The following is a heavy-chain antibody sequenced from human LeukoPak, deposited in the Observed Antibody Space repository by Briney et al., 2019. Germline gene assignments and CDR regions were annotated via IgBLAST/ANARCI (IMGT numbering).Heavy chain of an antibody. CDR2: IYASGIT. Sequence: SETLSLTCTVSGDSISSYFWTWIRQPAGKGLEWIGRIYASGITNYNPSLRSRVTMSVDTSKNQFSLKLSSVTAADTAAYYCAREPLQSRPLDVWDKGTTVTVSS. J-gene: IGHJ6*04. CDR1: GDSISSYF. V-gene: IGHV4-4*07. CDR3: AREPLQSRPLDV. D-gene: IGHD4-11*01.